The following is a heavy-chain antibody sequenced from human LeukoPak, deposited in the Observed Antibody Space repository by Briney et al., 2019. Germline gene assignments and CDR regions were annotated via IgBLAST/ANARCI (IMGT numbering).Heavy chain of an antibody. CDR2: ISAYNGNT. CDR3: ARGRYYYGSGRSEWFDP. CDR1: GYTFTSYG. J-gene: IGHJ5*02. D-gene: IGHD3-10*01. V-gene: IGHV1-18*01. Sequence: ASVKVSCKASGYTFTSYGISWVRQAPGQGLEWMGWISAYNGNTNYAQKLQGRVTMTTDTSTSTAYMELRSLRSDDTAVYYCARGRYYYGSGRSEWFDPWGQGTLVTVSS.